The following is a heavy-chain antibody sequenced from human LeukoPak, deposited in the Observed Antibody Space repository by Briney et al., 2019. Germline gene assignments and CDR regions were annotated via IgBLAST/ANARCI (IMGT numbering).Heavy chain of an antibody. D-gene: IGHD2-15*01. CDR1: GFTFSSYA. CDR2: ISGSGGST. J-gene: IGHJ4*02. Sequence: PGGSLRLSCAASGFTFSSYAMSWVRQAPGKGLEWVSAISGSGGSTYHADSVKGRFTISRDNSKNTLYLQMNSLRAEDTAVYYCARPGGYCSGGSCGPHDYWGQGTLVAVSS. CDR3: ARPGGYCSGGSCGPHDY. V-gene: IGHV3-23*01.